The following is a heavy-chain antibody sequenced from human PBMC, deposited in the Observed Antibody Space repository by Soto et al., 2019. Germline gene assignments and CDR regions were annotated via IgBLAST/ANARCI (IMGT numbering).Heavy chain of an antibody. CDR2: ISWNRGSI. CDR3: AKDGYSYGFRYFDL. CDR1: GLTFEDYP. V-gene: IGHV3-9*01. Sequence: GGSLSSSCEASGLTFEDYPRHWVRKAPGKGLEGVSGISWNRGSIGYADSVKGRFTISRDNAKNSLYLQMNSLRAEDTALYYCAKDGYSYGFRYFDLWGRGTLVTVSS. D-gene: IGHD5-18*01. J-gene: IGHJ2*01.